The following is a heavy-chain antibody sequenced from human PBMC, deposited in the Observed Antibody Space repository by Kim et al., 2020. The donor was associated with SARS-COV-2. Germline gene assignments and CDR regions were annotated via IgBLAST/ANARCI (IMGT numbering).Heavy chain of an antibody. V-gene: IGHV4-59*13. J-gene: IGHJ6*02. CDR2: IYYTGST. CDR3: AREGKGYLYGMDV. D-gene: IGHD5-12*01. CDR1: GGSLSSFY. Sequence: SETLSLTCTFSGGSLSSFYWSWIRQTPENGLEWLGYIYYTGSTDYNPSLKSRLIISLGTSENQFSLTLTSVTAADTAVYYCAREGKGYLYGMDVWGQGTT.